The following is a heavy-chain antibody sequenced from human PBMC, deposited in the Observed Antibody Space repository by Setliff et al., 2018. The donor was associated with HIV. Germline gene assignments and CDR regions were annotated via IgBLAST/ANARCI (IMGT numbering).Heavy chain of an antibody. J-gene: IGHJ4*02. CDR3: ARKGDWNYPYDY. Sequence: SETLSLTCTVSGASISLIAYYWGWVRQPPGKGLEWIGSVYYTGSTNYNPSLKGRVTISEDPSKNQFSLKLTSVTAADTAVYYCARKGDWNYPYDYWGQGTLVTVSS. D-gene: IGHD1-7*01. CDR2: VYYTGST. V-gene: IGHV4-39*07. CDR1: GASISLIAYY.